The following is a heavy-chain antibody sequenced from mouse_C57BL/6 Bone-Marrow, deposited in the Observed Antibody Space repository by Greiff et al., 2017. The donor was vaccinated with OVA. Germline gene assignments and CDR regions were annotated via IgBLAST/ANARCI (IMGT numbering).Heavy chain of an antibody. V-gene: IGHV1-50*01. CDR2: IDPSDSYT. Sequence: VQLQQPGAELVKPGASVKLSCKASGYTFTSYWMQWVKQRPGQGLEWIGEIDPSDSYTNYNQKFKGKAKLTVDTSSSTAYMQLSSLTSEDSAVYYCAREGSYGNSWFAYWGQGTLVTVSA. J-gene: IGHJ3*01. CDR3: AREGSYGNSWFAY. D-gene: IGHD2-1*01. CDR1: GYTFTSYW.